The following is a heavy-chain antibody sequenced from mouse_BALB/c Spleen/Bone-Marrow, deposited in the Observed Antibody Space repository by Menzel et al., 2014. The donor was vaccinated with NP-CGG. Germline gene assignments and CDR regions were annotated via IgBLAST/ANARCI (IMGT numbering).Heavy chain of an antibody. J-gene: IGHJ3*01. CDR1: GFTFSSYA. CDR3: ASYYDYTWFAY. D-gene: IGHD2-4*01. V-gene: IGHV5-6-5*01. Sequence: DVKLVESGGGLVKPGGSLKLSCAASGFTFSSYAMSWVRRTPEKRLEWVASISSGGSTYYPDSVKGRFTISRDNARNILYLQMSSLRSEDTAMYYCASYYDYTWFAYWGQGTLVTVSA. CDR2: ISSGGST.